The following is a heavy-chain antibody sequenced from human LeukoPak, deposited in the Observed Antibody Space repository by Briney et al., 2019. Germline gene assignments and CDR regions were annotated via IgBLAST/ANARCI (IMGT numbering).Heavy chain of an antibody. V-gene: IGHV3-20*04. Sequence: PGGSLRLSCAASGFTFDDYGMSWVRQAPGKGLEWVSGINWNGGSTGYADSVRGRFTISRDNAKNSLYLQMNSLRAEDTALYYCAKDIEGQQLVLGYFDYWGQGTLVTVSS. D-gene: IGHD6-13*01. CDR1: GFTFDDYG. CDR2: INWNGGST. J-gene: IGHJ4*02. CDR3: AKDIEGQQLVLGYFDY.